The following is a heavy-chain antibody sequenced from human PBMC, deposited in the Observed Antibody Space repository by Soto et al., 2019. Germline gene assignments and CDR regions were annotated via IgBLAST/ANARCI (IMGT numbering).Heavy chain of an antibody. CDR3: AKDGIPRGWYFDL. Sequence: GGSLRLSCAASGFPFSSYAMSWVRQAPGKGLEWVSAISGSGNSTYYADSVKGRFTISRDNSKNTLYLQMNSLRAEDTAVYYCAKDGIPRGWYFDLWGRGTLVTVSS. V-gene: IGHV3-23*01. CDR2: ISGSGNST. CDR1: GFPFSSYA. D-gene: IGHD1-1*01. J-gene: IGHJ2*01.